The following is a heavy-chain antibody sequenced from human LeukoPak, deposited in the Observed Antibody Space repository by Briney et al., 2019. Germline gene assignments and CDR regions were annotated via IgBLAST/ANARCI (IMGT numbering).Heavy chain of an antibody. CDR2: MNPKSGNT. CDR3: ARGQGKGLRYFDWLSYYYYGMDV. J-gene: IGHJ6*02. D-gene: IGHD3-9*01. CDR1: GYTFTSYD. Sequence: ASVKVSCKASGYTFTSYDINWVRQATGQGLEWMGWMNPKSGNTGYAQKFQGRVTMTRNTSISTAYMELSSLRSEDTAVYYCARGQGKGLRYFDWLSYYYYGMDVWGQGTTVTVSS. V-gene: IGHV1-8*01.